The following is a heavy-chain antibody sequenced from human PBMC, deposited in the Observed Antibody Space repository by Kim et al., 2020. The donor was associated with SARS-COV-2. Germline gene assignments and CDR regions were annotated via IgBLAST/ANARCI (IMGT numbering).Heavy chain of an antibody. CDR3: TTAPDRSSGWYVPANDAVDI. D-gene: IGHD6-19*01. Sequence: GGSLRLSCAASGFTFSNAWMSWVRQAPGKGLEWVGRIKSKTDGGTTDYAAPVKGRFTISRDDSKNTLYLQMNSLKTEDTAVYYCTTAPDRSSGWYVPANDAVDIWGHGTIVTVSS. CDR1: GFTFSNAW. CDR2: IKSKTDGGTT. J-gene: IGHJ3*02. V-gene: IGHV3-15*01.